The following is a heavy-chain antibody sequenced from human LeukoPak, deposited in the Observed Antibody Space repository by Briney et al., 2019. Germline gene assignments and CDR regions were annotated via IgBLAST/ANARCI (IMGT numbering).Heavy chain of an antibody. J-gene: IGHJ4*02. CDR3: ARDLNPYYDILTGYYIGYFDY. CDR2: ISYDGSNK. V-gene: IGHV3-30-3*01. D-gene: IGHD3-9*01. Sequence: GRSLRLSCAASGFTFSSYAMHWVRQAPGKGLEWVAVISYDGSNKYYADSVEGRFTISRDNSKNTLYLQMNSLRAEDTAVYYCARDLNPYYDILTGYYIGYFDYWGQGTLVTVSS. CDR1: GFTFSSYA.